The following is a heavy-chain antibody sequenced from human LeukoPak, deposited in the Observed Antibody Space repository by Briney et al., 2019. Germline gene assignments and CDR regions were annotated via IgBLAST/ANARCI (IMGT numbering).Heavy chain of an antibody. D-gene: IGHD5/OR15-5a*01. Sequence: GGSLRLSCAASGFSVSSNYMSWVRQAPGKGLEWVSVIYSGGSTYYAASVKGRFTISRDNSKNTLSLQMNSLRAEDTAVYYCAKGGLSRAGLDYWGQGTLVTVSS. CDR1: GFSVSSNY. V-gene: IGHV3-53*01. CDR2: IYSGGST. CDR3: AKGGLSRAGLDY. J-gene: IGHJ4*02.